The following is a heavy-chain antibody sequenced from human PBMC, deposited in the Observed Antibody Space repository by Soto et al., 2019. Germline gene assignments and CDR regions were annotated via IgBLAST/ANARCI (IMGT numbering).Heavy chain of an antibody. CDR2: ISSRSYTI. J-gene: IGHJ6*02. V-gene: IGHV3-48*01. Sequence: EVQLVESGGGLVQPGGSLRLSCAASGFSFSTYSMNWVRQAPGKGLEWVSYISSRSYTIYYIDSVKGRFTISRDNAKSSLYLEMDSLRGEDPAVYYCARGGSSSDNGMDVWGQGTTVTVSS. CDR3: ARGGSSSDNGMDV. CDR1: GFSFSTYS. D-gene: IGHD6-6*01.